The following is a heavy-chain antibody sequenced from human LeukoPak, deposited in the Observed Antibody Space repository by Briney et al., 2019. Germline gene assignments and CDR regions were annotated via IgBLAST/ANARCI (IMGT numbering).Heavy chain of an antibody. J-gene: IGHJ6*02. Sequence: SETLSLTCTVSGGSISSHYWSWIRQPPGKGLEWIGRIYTSGSTNYNPSLKSRVTMSVDTSKNQFSLKLSSVTAADTAVYYCARASHIAAAGPYYYYYGMDVWGQGTTVTVSS. CDR2: IYTSGST. V-gene: IGHV4-4*07. D-gene: IGHD6-13*01. CDR1: GGSISSHY. CDR3: ARASHIAAAGPYYYYYGMDV.